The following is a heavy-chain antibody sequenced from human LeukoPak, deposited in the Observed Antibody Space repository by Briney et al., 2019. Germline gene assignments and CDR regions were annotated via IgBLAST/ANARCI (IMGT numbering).Heavy chain of an antibody. Sequence: GGSLRLSRAASGFTFSSYEMNWVRQAPGKGLEWVSCISSSGSTIYYADSVKGRFTISRDNAKNSLYLQMNSLRAEDTAVYYCARDAVTGWFDPWSQGTLVTVYS. CDR3: ARDAVTGWFDP. V-gene: IGHV3-48*03. CDR2: ISSSGSTI. J-gene: IGHJ5*02. CDR1: GFTFSSYE. D-gene: IGHD4-17*01.